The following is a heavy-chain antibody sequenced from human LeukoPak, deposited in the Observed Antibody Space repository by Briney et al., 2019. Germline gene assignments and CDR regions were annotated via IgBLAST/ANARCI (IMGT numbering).Heavy chain of an antibody. CDR3: ARETTMVRGVSWFDP. Sequence: SGGSLRLSCAASGFTFDDYGMSWVRQVPGKGLEWVSGINWNGGSTGNADSVKGRFTISRDSAKNSLYLQMNSLRGEDTALYYCARETTMVRGVSWFDPWGQGTLVTVSS. D-gene: IGHD3-10*01. V-gene: IGHV3-20*04. CDR2: INWNGGST. CDR1: GFTFDDYG. J-gene: IGHJ5*02.